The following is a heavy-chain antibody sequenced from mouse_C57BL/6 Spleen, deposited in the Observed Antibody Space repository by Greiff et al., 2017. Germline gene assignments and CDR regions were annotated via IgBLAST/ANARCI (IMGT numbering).Heavy chain of an antibody. J-gene: IGHJ1*03. Sequence: QVQLQQSGAELVKPGASVKLSCKASGYTFTSYWMHWVKQRPGRGLEWIGRIDPNSGGTKYNEKFKSKATLTVDKPSSTAYMQLSSLTSEDSAVYYCARCPIYYDYDGWYFDVWGTGTTVTVSS. CDR2: IDPNSGGT. D-gene: IGHD2-4*01. CDR1: GYTFTSYW. CDR3: ARCPIYYDYDGWYFDV. V-gene: IGHV1-72*01.